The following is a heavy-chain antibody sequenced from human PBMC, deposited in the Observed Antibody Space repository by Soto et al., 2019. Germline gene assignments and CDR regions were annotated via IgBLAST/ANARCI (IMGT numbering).Heavy chain of an antibody. V-gene: IGHV3-23*01. D-gene: IGHD1-26*01. CDR1: GFTFSNYA. CDR2: ITNDGGDT. Sequence: EVHLLESGGGLVQPGGSLRLSCSASGFTFSNYAMTWVRQAPGEGLEWVAVITNDGGDTLHADSVKGRFTIFRDNSKDTLYLQMISLRAEDTDMYYCAKSSGKSYPESRVFDFWGQGTRVTVSS. CDR3: AKSSGKSYPESRVFDF. J-gene: IGHJ4*02.